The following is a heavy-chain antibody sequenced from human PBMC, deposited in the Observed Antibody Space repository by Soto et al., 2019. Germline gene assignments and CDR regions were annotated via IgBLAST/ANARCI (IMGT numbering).Heavy chain of an antibody. CDR2: ISYDGSNK. J-gene: IGHJ4*02. D-gene: IGHD3-10*01. CDR3: AKVILGITGPTWAGKGGLDY. CDR1: EFTFSSYG. V-gene: IGHV3-30*18. Sequence: QGQLVESGGGVVQPGRSLRLSCVASEFTFSSYGMHWVRQAPGKGLEWVALISYDGSNKYYADSVKGRFTISRDNSKNTLCLKMNSLRAEDTAGYYCAKVILGITGPTWAGKGGLDYWGQGTLVTVSS.